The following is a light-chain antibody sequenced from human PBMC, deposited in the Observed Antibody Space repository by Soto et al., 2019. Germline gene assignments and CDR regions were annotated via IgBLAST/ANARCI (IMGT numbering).Light chain of an antibody. V-gene: IGKV1-27*01. CDR2: AAS. CDR1: HGISND. J-gene: IGKJ1*01. CDR3: QKDNSAPRT. Sequence: DIQMTQSPSSLSASVGDRVTITCRASHGISNDLAWYQQKPGKVPKLLIYAASTLQSGAPSRFSGSGSGTDFTLTISSLQPEDVATYYCQKDNSAPRTFGQGTKVEIK.